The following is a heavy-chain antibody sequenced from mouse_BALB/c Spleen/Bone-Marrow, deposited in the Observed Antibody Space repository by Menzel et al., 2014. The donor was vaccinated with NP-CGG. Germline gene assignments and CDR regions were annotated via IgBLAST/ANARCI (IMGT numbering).Heavy chain of an antibody. Sequence: EVQVVESGGGLVQPGGSLRPSCAPSGFTFTDYYMSWVRQPPGKALEWLGFIRNKANGYTTDYSASVKGRFTISRDNSQSNLYLQMNTLRAEDSATYYCARDMCDGLRWYFDVWGAGTTVTVSS. CDR1: GFTFTDYY. CDR3: ARDMCDGLRWYFDV. CDR2: IRNKANGYTT. V-gene: IGHV7-3*02. D-gene: IGHD2-3*01. J-gene: IGHJ1*01.